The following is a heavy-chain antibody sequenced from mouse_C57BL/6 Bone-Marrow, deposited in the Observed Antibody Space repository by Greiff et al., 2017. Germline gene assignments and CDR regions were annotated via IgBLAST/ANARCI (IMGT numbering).Heavy chain of an antibody. CDR1: GYTFTSYW. V-gene: IGHV1-59*01. D-gene: IGHD1-1*01. J-gene: IGHJ4*01. CDR3: VITTMGY. Sequence: QVQLQQPGAELVRPGTSVKLSCKASGYTFTSYWMHWVKQRPGQGLEWIGVIDPSDSYTNYNQKFKGKATLTVDTSSSTAYMQLSSLTSEDSAVYYCVITTMGYWGGGTSVTVSS. CDR2: IDPSDSYT.